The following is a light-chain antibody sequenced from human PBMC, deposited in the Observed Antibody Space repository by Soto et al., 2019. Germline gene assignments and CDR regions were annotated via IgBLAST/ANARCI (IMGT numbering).Light chain of an antibody. V-gene: IGLV1-40*01. CDR2: GNS. CDR1: SSNIGAGYD. Sequence: QSVLTQPPSVSGAPGQRVTISCTGSSSNIGAGYDVHWYQQLPGTAPKLLIYGNSNRPSGVPDRFSGSKSGTSASLAITGLKAEDEADYYCQSYDSSLSALYVFGAGTKLTVL. CDR3: QSYDSSLSALYV. J-gene: IGLJ1*01.